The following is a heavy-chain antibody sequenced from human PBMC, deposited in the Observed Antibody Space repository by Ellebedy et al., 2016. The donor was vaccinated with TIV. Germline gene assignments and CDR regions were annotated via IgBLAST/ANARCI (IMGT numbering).Heavy chain of an antibody. Sequence: PSETLSLTCTVSGVSISSYYWNWIRQPPGKGLEWVGYIYYSGSTNYNPSLKSRVTISVDTSNNQFSLKLSALTAADTAVYYCARRYYHDAFDIWGQGTMVTVSS. CDR3: ARRYYHDAFDI. CDR2: IYYSGST. J-gene: IGHJ3*02. CDR1: GVSISSYY. D-gene: IGHD3-10*01. V-gene: IGHV4-59*08.